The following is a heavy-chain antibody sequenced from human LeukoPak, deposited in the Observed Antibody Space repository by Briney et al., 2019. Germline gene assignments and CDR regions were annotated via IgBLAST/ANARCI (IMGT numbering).Heavy chain of an antibody. Sequence: PSETLSLTCTVSGGSISSYYWSWLRQPPGKGLEWIGYIYYSGSTNYNPSLKSRVTISVDTSKNQFSLKLSSVTAADTAVYYCARNRDSSSWHYWFDPWGQGTLVTVSS. CDR1: GGSISSYY. CDR3: ARNRDSSSWHYWFDP. J-gene: IGHJ5*02. V-gene: IGHV4-59*01. D-gene: IGHD6-13*01. CDR2: IYYSGST.